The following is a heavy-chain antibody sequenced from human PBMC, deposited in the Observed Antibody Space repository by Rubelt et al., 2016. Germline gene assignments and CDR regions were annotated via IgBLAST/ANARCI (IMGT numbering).Heavy chain of an antibody. Sequence: EVQLVESGGGLVKPGGSLRLSCAASGFTYSNAWMSWVRQAPGKGLEWVGRIKSKTDGGTTDYAAPVKGRFTISRDDSKNTLYLQMNSLKTEDTAVYYCTTDELIVGATFDYWGQGTLVTVSS. J-gene: IGHJ4*02. V-gene: IGHV3-15*01. CDR1: GFTYSNAW. D-gene: IGHD1-26*01. CDR2: IKSKTDGGTT. CDR3: TTDELIVGATFDY.